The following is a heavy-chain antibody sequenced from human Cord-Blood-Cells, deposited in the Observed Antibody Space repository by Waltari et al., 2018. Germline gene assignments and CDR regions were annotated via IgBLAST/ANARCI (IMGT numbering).Heavy chain of an antibody. J-gene: IGHJ6*02. CDR3: ARAITRDGYNYNYYYGMDV. D-gene: IGHD5-12*01. V-gene: IGHV1-69*01. Sequence: QVQLVQSGAEVKKPGSSVKVSCKASGGPFSSYAISWVRQAPGQGLEWMGGIIPIFGTANYAQKFQGRVTITADESTSTAYMELSSLRSEDTAVYYCARAITRDGYNYNYYYGMDVWGQGTTVTVSS. CDR2: IIPIFGTA. CDR1: GGPFSSYA.